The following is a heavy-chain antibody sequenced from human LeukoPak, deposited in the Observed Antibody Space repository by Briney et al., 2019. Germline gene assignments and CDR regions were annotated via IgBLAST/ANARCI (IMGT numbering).Heavy chain of an antibody. CDR2: IYHSGST. Sequence: SETLSLTCTVSGYSISSGYYWGWIRQPPGKGLEWIGSIYHSGSTYYNPSLKSRVTISVDTSKNQFSLKLSSVTAADTAVYYCARGLGGTAMVSAYWGQGTLVTVSS. CDR3: ARGLGGTAMVSAY. V-gene: IGHV4-38-2*02. CDR1: GYSISSGYY. J-gene: IGHJ4*02. D-gene: IGHD5-18*01.